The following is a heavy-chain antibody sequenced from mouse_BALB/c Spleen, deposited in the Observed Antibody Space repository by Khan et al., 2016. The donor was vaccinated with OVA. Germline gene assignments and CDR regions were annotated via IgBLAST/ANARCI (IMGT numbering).Heavy chain of an antibody. D-gene: IGHD3-1*01. CDR1: GYSITSDYA. V-gene: IGHV3-2*02. J-gene: IGHJ4*01. CDR2: ISYSGST. CDR3: ARSGTYSYAMDY. Sequence: EVQLQESGPGLVKPSQSLSLTCTVTGYSITSDYAWNWIRQFPGNKLEWMGYISYSGSTSYNPSLKSRISITRDTSKNQFFLQLNSVTTEDTATYNCARSGTYSYAMDYWGQGTSVTVSS.